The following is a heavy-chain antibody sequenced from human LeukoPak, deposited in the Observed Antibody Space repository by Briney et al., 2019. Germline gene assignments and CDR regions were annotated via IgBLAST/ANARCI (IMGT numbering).Heavy chain of an antibody. V-gene: IGHV3-30*02. CDR3: AKDRGSGSYYNHFDY. D-gene: IGHD3-10*01. Sequence: GGSLRLSCAATGFTFSSYGMHWVRQDPGTGRERVAFIRYDGSNKYYADSVKGRFTISRDNSKNTMYLQMNSLRAEDTAVYYCAKDRGSGSYYNHFDYWGQGTLVTVSS. CDR1: GFTFSSYG. J-gene: IGHJ4*02. CDR2: IRYDGSNK.